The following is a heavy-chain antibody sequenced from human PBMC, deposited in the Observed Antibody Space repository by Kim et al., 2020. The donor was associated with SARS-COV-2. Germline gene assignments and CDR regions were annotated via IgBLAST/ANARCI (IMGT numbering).Heavy chain of an antibody. D-gene: IGHD3-22*01. CDR3: ANGPIYDSSGQPVY. CDR1: GFTFSSYA. J-gene: IGHJ4*02. V-gene: IGHV3-23*01. Sequence: GGSLRLSCAASGFTFSSYAMSWVRQAPGKGLEWVSAISGSGGSTYYADSVKGRFTISRDNSKNTLYLQMNSLRAEDTAVYYCANGPIYDSSGQPVYWGQGTLVTVSS. CDR2: ISGSGGST.